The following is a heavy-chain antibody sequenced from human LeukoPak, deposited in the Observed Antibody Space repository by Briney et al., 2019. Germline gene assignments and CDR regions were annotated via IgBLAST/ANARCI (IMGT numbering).Heavy chain of an antibody. Sequence: ASVKVSCKASGYTFTNYDINRVRQATGQGLEWMGWMNPNSGDTGYAEKFQGRVTMTRDTSTNTAYMELTSLTSDDTAIFYCARTGMGGNVWIDSWGQGTLVTVSS. CDR3: ARTGMGGNVWIDS. CDR2: MNPNSGDT. J-gene: IGHJ5*01. V-gene: IGHV1-8*01. CDR1: GYTFTNYD. D-gene: IGHD1-26*01.